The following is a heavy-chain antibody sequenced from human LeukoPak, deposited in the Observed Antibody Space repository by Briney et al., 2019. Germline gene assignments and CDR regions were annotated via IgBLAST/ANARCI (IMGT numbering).Heavy chain of an antibody. CDR3: ARDLPSLSWYSYNWFDP. D-gene: IGHD6-13*01. Sequence: PSQTLSLTCTVSGGSISSADYYWSWIRQPPGKGLEWIGYIYYSGTTYYNPSLKSRFTISVDTSKNQFSLKLRSVTAADTAVYYCARDLPSLSWYSYNWFDPWGQGTLVTVSS. CDR2: IYYSGTT. V-gene: IGHV4-30-4*01. CDR1: GGSISSADYY. J-gene: IGHJ5*02.